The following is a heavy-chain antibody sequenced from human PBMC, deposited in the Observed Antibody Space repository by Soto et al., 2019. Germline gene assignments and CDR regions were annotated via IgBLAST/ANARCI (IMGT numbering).Heavy chain of an antibody. CDR1: GDSSSFYY. J-gene: IGHJ6*02. D-gene: IGHD4-17*01. CDR2: IYYSGRT. Sequence: PSETLSLTCSVSGDSSSFYYWNWIRQPPEKGLEWIGYIYYSGRTNYNPSLKSRVTISVDTSKNQVSLKLRSVAAADTAVYYCGRSPTTGDLFEVDVWGQGTTVTVSS. V-gene: IGHV4-59*01. CDR3: GRSPTTGDLFEVDV.